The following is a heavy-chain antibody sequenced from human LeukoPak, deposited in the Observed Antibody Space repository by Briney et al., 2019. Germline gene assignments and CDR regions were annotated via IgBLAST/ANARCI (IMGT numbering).Heavy chain of an antibody. Sequence: ASVKVSCKASGYTFTGYYMHWVRQAPGQGLEWMGWINPNSGGTNYAQKFQGRVTMTRDTSISTAYMELSRLRSDDTAVYYCARHSVEMATTNPFDYWGQGTLVTVSS. J-gene: IGHJ4*02. V-gene: IGHV1-2*02. CDR1: GYTFTGYY. CDR2: INPNSGGT. D-gene: IGHD5-24*01. CDR3: ARHSVEMATTNPFDY.